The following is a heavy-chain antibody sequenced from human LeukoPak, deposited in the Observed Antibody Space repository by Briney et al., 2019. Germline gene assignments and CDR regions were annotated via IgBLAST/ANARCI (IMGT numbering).Heavy chain of an antibody. Sequence: ASVKVSCKASGYTFTGYYMHWVRQAPGQGLEWMGWINPNSGGTNYAQKFQGRVTMTRDTSISTAYMELSRLRSDDTAVYFCARDPWVVGVMDGYSMGDHWGQGSLVIVSS. V-gene: IGHV1-2*02. CDR1: GYTFTGYY. D-gene: IGHD2-21*01. CDR3: ARDPWVVGVMDGYSMGDH. J-gene: IGHJ4*02. CDR2: INPNSGGT.